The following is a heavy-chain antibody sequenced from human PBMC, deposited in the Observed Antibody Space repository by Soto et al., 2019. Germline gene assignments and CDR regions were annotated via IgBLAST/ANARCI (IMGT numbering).Heavy chain of an antibody. CDR3: ASSTYDILTGYYTLDAFDI. V-gene: IGHV3-48*02. J-gene: IGHJ3*02. CDR2: ISSSSSTI. CDR1: GFTFSSYS. D-gene: IGHD3-9*01. Sequence: SFAASGFTFSSYSMNWVRQAPGKGLEWVSYISSSSSTIYYADSVKGRFTISRDNAKNSLYLQMNSLRDEDTAVYYCASSTYDILTGYYTLDAFDIWGQGTMVTVSS.